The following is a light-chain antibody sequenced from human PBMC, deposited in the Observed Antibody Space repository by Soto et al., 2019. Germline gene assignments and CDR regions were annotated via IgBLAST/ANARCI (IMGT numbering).Light chain of an antibody. Sequence: DIQMTQSPSSLSASVGDRVTITCRASQSIRRFLAWYQQKPGKAPKLLIYQASNLESGVPSRFSGSGSGTDFTLTISSLQPEDFATYYCQQLNSYPPTFGGGTKVDIK. CDR1: QSIRRF. CDR2: QAS. CDR3: QQLNSYPPT. J-gene: IGKJ4*01. V-gene: IGKV1-5*03.